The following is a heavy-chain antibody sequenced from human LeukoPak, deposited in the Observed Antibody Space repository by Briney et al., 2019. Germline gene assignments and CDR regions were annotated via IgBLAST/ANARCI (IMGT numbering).Heavy chain of an antibody. D-gene: IGHD2-2*01. Sequence: LETLSPTCAVYGGSFSGYYWSWIRQPPGKGLEWIGYIYYSGSTNYNPSLKSRVTISVDTSKNQFSLKLSSVTAADTAVYYCARGGYCSSTSCLSFDYWGQGTLVTVSS. CDR1: GGSFSGYY. CDR2: IYYSGST. J-gene: IGHJ4*02. CDR3: ARGGYCSSTSCLSFDY. V-gene: IGHV4-59*01.